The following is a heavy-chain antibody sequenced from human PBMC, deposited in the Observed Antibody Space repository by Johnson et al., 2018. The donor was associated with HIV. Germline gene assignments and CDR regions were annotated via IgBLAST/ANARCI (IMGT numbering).Heavy chain of an antibody. CDR1: GFTFSSNY. CDR3: AKDTNMGSSWFVDAFDI. CDR2: IYSGGST. V-gene: IGHV3-66*01. D-gene: IGHD6-13*01. J-gene: IGHJ3*02. Sequence: VQLVESGGGVVQPGGSLRLSCAASGFTFSSNYMSWVRQAPGKGLEWVSVIYSGGSTYYADSVKGRFTISRDNAKNSLYLQMNSLRAEDTALYYCAKDTNMGSSWFVDAFDIWGQGTMVTVSS.